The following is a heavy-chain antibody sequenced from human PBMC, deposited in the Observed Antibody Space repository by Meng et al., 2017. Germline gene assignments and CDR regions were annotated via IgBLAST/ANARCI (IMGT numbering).Heavy chain of an antibody. Sequence: GGSLRLSCAASGFTFSSYWMHWVRQAPGKGLVWVSRINSDGSSTSYADSVKGRFTISRDNAKNTLYLQMNSLSAEDTAVYYCARELRRITIFGVVTPYYYYGIDVWGQGTTVTVSS. D-gene: IGHD3-3*01. V-gene: IGHV3-74*01. CDR2: INSDGSST. CDR3: ARELRRITIFGVVTPYYYYGIDV. J-gene: IGHJ6*02. CDR1: GFTFSSYW.